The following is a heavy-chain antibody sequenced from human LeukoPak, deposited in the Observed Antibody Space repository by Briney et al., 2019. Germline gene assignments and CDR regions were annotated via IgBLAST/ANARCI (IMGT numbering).Heavy chain of an antibody. Sequence: GESLKISCKGSGYSFTNYWIGWVRQMPGKGPEWMGVIYPGDSDTTYSPSFQGQVTISADKSISTAYLQWSSLKASDTAIYYCARLDGDLSYWGQGTLVTVSS. V-gene: IGHV5-51*01. D-gene: IGHD4-17*01. CDR1: GYSFTNYW. CDR3: ARLDGDLSY. CDR2: IYPGDSDT. J-gene: IGHJ4*02.